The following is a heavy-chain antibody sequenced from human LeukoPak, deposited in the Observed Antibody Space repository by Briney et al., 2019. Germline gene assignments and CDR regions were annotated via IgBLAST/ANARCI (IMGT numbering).Heavy chain of an antibody. Sequence: PSETLSLTCTVSGGSISSYYWSWIRQPPGKGLEWIGYIYYSGSTNYNPSLKSRVTISVDTSKNQFSLKLSSVTAADTAVYYCAGTPMTFGELFDPWFGPWGQGTLVTVSS. CDR2: IYYSGST. D-gene: IGHD3-10*01. CDR1: GGSISSYY. V-gene: IGHV4-59*01. CDR3: AGTPMTFGELFDPWFGP. J-gene: IGHJ5*02.